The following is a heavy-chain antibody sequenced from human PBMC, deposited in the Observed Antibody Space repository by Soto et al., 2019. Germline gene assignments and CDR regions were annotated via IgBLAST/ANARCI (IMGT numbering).Heavy chain of an antibody. D-gene: IGHD5-12*01. Sequence: SETLSLTCTVSGGSISSSSYYWGWIRQPPGKGLEWIGSIYYSGSTYYNPSLKSRVTISVDTSKNQFSLKLSSVTAADTAVYYCARGGLWLQLPNDYWGQGTLVTVSS. V-gene: IGHV4-39*07. CDR2: IYYSGST. J-gene: IGHJ4*02. CDR3: ARGGLWLQLPNDY. CDR1: GGSISSSSYY.